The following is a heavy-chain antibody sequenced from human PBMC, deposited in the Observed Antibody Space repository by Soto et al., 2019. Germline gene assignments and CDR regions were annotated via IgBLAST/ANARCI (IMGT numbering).Heavy chain of an antibody. J-gene: IGHJ2*01. D-gene: IGHD3-3*01. Sequence: SETLSLTCTVSGGSISSGGYYWSWIRQHPGKGLEWIGYIYYSGSTYYNPSLKSRVTISVDTSKNQSSLKLSSVTAADTAVYYCARGPSPRITIFGVVITYWYFDLWGRGTLVTVSS. V-gene: IGHV4-31*03. CDR3: ARGPSPRITIFGVVITYWYFDL. CDR2: IYYSGST. CDR1: GGSISSGGYY.